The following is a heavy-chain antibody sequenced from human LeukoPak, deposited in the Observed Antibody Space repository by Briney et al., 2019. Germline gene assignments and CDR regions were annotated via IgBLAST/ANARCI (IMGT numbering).Heavy chain of an antibody. CDR3: AANTLRGHSVRAFDI. D-gene: IGHD5-18*01. J-gene: IGHJ3*02. CDR2: ISSSSSYI. Sequence: GGSLRLSCAASGFTFSSYSMNWVRQAPGKGLEWVSSISSSSSYIYYADSVKGRFTFSRDNAKNSLYLQMNSLRAEDTAVYYCAANTLRGHSVRAFDIWGQGTMVTVSS. V-gene: IGHV3-21*01. CDR1: GFTFSSYS.